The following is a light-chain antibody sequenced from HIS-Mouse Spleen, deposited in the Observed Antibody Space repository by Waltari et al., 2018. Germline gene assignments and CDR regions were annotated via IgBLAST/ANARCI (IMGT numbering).Light chain of an antibody. CDR2: EDS. CDR1: ALPKKY. Sequence: SYELTQPPSVSVSPGQTARRTCPGDALPKKYPSWYQQTLGQAPVLVIYEDSKRPSGIPERFSGSSSGTMATLTISGAQVEDEADYYCYSTDSSGNHRVFGGGTKLTVL. CDR3: YSTDSSGNHRV. J-gene: IGLJ2*01. V-gene: IGLV3-10*01.